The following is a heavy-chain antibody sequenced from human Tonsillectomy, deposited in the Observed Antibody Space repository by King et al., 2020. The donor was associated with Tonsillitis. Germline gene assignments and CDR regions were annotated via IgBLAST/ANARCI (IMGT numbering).Heavy chain of an antibody. Sequence: VQLVESGGGLVQPGGSLRLSCAAFGFTFTSYAMGWVRQAPGKGLEWVSFIYTGDSTTNYAASVKGRFTISRDNSKNTLYLHMNSLKADDTAVYFCAKGGYGPYYNWFDHWGQGTLVTVSS. CDR1: GFTFTSYA. CDR3: AKGGYGPYYNWFDH. CDR2: IYTGDSTT. J-gene: IGHJ5*02. V-gene: IGHV3-23*03. D-gene: IGHD4-17*01.